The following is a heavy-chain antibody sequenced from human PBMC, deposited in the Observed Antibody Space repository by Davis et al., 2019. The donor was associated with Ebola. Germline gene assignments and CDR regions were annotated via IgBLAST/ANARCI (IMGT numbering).Heavy chain of an antibody. Sequence: QTPSPTCAISGDSVPSHSAARNWTRQSPPRGLEWLGRTYYRSKWYNDYAVSVKSRITINPDTSKNQFSLQLNSVTPEDTAVYYCARVEGSSWYRWFDPWGQGTLVTVSS. CDR3: ARVEGSSWYRWFDP. J-gene: IGHJ5*02. CDR1: GDSVPSHSAA. CDR2: TYYRSKWYN. D-gene: IGHD6-13*01. V-gene: IGHV6-1*01.